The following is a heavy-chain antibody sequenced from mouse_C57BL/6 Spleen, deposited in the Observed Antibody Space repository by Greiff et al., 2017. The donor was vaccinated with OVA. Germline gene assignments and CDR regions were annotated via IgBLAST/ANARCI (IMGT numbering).Heavy chain of an antibody. CDR2: IYPGDGDT. V-gene: IGHV1-82*01. CDR3: ARKGVYYDNSWYFAD. CDR1: GYAFSSYW. Sequence: VQLVESGPELVKPGASVKISCKASGYAFSSYWMNWVKQRPGKGLEWIGRIYPGDGDTNYNGKFKGKATLTADNTSSTTYMKLSSLTSEDSSVYFCARKGVYYDNSWYFADWGTGTTVTVSS. J-gene: IGHJ1*03. D-gene: IGHD2-1*01.